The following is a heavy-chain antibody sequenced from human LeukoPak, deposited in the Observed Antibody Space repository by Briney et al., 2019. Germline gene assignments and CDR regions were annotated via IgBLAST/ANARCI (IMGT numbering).Heavy chain of an antibody. CDR3: ARHYGGNSLDY. Sequence: SETLSLTCTVSGGSISSYYWSWIRQPPGKGLEWIGYIYTSGSTNYNPSLKSRVTISVDTSKNQFSLKLSSVTAADTAVYYRARHYGGNSLDYWGQGTLVTVSS. V-gene: IGHV4-4*09. D-gene: IGHD4-23*01. CDR2: IYTSGST. CDR1: GGSISSYY. J-gene: IGHJ4*02.